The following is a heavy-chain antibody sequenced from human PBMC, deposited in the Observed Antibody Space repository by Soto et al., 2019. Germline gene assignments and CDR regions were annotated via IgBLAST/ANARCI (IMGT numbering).Heavy chain of an antibody. CDR3: GRDERFDWNYVVY. D-gene: IGHD3-9*01. J-gene: IGHJ4*02. Sequence: PGGSLRLSCAASGFTFSSYSMSWVRQAPGKGLEWLSYISSSASTKYYADSVRGRFTVSRDNAKNSLYLQMNSLRDEDTAVYYCGRDERFDWNYVVYWGQCTMVTVSS. V-gene: IGHV3-48*02. CDR1: GFTFSSYS. CDR2: ISSSASTK.